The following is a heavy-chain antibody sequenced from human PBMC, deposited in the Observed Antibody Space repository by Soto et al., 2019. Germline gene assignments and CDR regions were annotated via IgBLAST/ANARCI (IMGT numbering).Heavy chain of an antibody. CDR2: ISYDGSNK. V-gene: IGHV3-30*03. CDR1: GFTFSSYG. J-gene: IGHJ4*02. Sequence: GGSLRLSCAASGFTFSSYGMHWVRQAPGKGLEWVAVISYDGSNKYYADSVKGRFTISRDNSKNTLYLQMNSLRAEDTAVYYCASPFPPDYWGQGTLVTVSS. CDR3: ASPFPPDY.